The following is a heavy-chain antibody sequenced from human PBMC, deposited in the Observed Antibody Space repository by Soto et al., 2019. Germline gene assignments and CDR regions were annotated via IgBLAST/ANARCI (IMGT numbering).Heavy chain of an antibody. Sequence: GVSIRCSCAACPFSFSSDAMTWVRQSPGKGLEWVSTISSSGASTYYADSVKGRFTISRDNSKNSLYLQMNSLRAEDTAVYYCAKTSNGYPYYFDCWRQGARGAV. J-gene: IGHJ4*02. D-gene: IGHD3-22*01. CDR2: ISSSGAST. V-gene: IGHV3-23*01. CDR1: PFSFSSDA. CDR3: AKTSNGYPYYFDC.